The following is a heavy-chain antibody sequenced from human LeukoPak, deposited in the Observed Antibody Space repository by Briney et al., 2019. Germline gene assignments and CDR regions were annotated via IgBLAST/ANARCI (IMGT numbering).Heavy chain of an antibody. D-gene: IGHD3-10*01. CDR3: AKDRVRCWFGELSSLCYYYYYMDV. CDR2: ISYDGSNE. Sequence: GGSLRLSCAASGFTFSSYVMHWVRQAPGKGLEWVAIISYDGSNEYYADSVKGRLTISRDNSKNTLYLQMNSLRAADTAVYYCAKDRVRCWFGELSSLCYYYYYMDVWGKGTTVTISS. V-gene: IGHV3-30*04. J-gene: IGHJ6*03. CDR1: GFTFSSYV.